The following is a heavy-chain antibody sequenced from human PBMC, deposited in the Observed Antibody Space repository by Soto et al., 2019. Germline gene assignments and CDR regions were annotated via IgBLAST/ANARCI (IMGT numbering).Heavy chain of an antibody. CDR2: INTSFGNT. CDR3: ARNMECYYGWGSGAGHGV. Sequence: QVQLVQSGAEVKEPGDSVSVSCEASGYTFTGYHMHWVRQAHGQGLEWMGWINTSFGNTNYDQDFKGRVTMTRDMSISTFYMEVSMLTADDTAIYYCARNMECYYGWGSGAGHGVWGQGTAVTVFS. V-gene: IGHV1-2*02. J-gene: IGHJ6*02. D-gene: IGHD3-10*01. CDR1: GYTFTGYH.